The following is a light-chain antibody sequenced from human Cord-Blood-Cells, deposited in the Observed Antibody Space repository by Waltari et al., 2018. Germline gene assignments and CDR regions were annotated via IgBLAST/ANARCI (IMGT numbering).Light chain of an antibody. Sequence: QSALTQPPSASGSPGQSVTIPCTGTSSDVGGYNYVSWYQQHPGKAPKLMIYDVSKRPSGVPDRFSGSKSGNTASLTVSGLQAEDEADYCCSSYAGSNNLVFGGGTKLTVL. V-gene: IGLV2-8*01. CDR2: DVS. CDR3: SSYAGSNNLV. CDR1: SSDVGGYNY. J-gene: IGLJ2*01.